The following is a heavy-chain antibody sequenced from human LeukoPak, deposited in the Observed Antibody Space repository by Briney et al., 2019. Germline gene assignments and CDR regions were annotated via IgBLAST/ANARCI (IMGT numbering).Heavy chain of an antibody. J-gene: IGHJ3*02. V-gene: IGHV4-59*01. CDR1: GGSISSYY. Sequence: SETLSLTCTVSGGSISSYYWSWIRQPPGKGLEWIGYIYYSGSTNYNPSLKSRVTISVDTSKNQFSLKLSSVTAADTAVYYCARVDHVDGGAFDIWGQGTMVTVSS. CDR3: ARVDHVDGGAFDI. CDR2: IYYSGST. D-gene: IGHD2-21*01.